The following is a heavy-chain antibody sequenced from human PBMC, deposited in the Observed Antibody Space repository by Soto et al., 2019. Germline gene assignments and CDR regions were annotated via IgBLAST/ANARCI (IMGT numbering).Heavy chain of an antibody. CDR3: AKTLSGPLAPVGDYYGMDV. D-gene: IGHD3-16*01. CDR2: ISYDGSNK. J-gene: IGHJ6*02. CDR1: GFTFSSYG. Sequence: GGSLRLSCAASGFTFSSYGMHWVRQAPGKGLEWVAVISYDGSNKYYADSVKGRFTISRDNSKNTLYLQMNSLRAEDTAVYYCAKTLSGPLAPVGDYYGMDVWGQGTTVTVSS. V-gene: IGHV3-30*18.